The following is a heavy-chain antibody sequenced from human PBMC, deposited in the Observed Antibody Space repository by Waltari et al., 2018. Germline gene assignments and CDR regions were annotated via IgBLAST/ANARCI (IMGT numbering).Heavy chain of an antibody. J-gene: IGHJ4*02. Sequence: EVQLVESGGGLVKPGGSLRLSCAASGFTFSSYRLSWVRQAPGKGLEWVSSISGGVTYIYYADSVKGRFTISRDNAKNSLYLQMDSLRAEDTAVYYCARDSSGWLPDYWGQGTLVTVSS. CDR3: ARDSSGWLPDY. D-gene: IGHD6-19*01. V-gene: IGHV3-21*01. CDR2: ISGGVTYI. CDR1: GFTFSSYR.